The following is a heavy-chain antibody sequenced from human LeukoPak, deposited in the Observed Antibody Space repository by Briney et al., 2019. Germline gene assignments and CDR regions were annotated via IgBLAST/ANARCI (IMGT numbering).Heavy chain of an antibody. CDR1: GYTFTGYY. CDR3: ASSLGVYYYYGMDV. J-gene: IGHJ6*02. CDR2: INPNSGGT. D-gene: IGHD3-10*01. Sequence: ASVKVSCKASGYTFTGYYMHWVRQAPRQGLEWMGRINPNSGGTNYAQKFQGRVTMTRDTSISTAYMELSRLRSDDTAVYYCASSLGVYYYYGMDVWGQGTTVTVSS. V-gene: IGHV1-2*06.